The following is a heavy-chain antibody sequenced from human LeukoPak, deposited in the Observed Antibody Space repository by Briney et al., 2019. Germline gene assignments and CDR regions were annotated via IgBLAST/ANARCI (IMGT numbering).Heavy chain of an antibody. V-gene: IGHV3-7*01. CDR1: GFTFSSYW. CDR3: ARAQYQYNWNVNFDY. Sequence: GGSLRLSCAASGFTFSSYWMSWVRQAPGKGLEWVANIKQDGSEKYYVDSVKGRFTISRDNAKKSLYLQMNSLRPEDRAVYYCARAQYQYNWNVNFDYWGQGTLVTVSS. D-gene: IGHD1-20*01. J-gene: IGHJ4*02. CDR2: IKQDGSEK.